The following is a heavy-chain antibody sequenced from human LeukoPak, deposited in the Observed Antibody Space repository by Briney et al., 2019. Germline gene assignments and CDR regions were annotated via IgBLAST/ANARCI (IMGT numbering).Heavy chain of an antibody. V-gene: IGHV3-23*01. CDR2: ISGSGGST. D-gene: IGHD3-10*01. CDR3: AKDRGVTWVDY. Sequence: GGSMRLSCAASGFTFSSYAMSWVRQAPGKGLEWVSAISGSGGSTYYADSVKGRFTISRDNSKNTLYLQMNRMRAEDPAVYYCAKDRGVTWVDYWGQGNLVTVSS. J-gene: IGHJ4*02. CDR1: GFTFSSYA.